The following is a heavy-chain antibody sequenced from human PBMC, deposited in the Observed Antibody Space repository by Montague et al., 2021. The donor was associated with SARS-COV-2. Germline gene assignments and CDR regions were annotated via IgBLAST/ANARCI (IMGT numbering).Heavy chain of an antibody. CDR3: AGGSGCSGGRCYYEWSPYYCWGMDV. J-gene: IGHJ6*02. CDR1: GGSFSGYY. CDR2: INHSGST. V-gene: IGHV4-34*01. Sequence: SETLSLTCAVYGGSFSGYYWSWICQPPGKGLEWIGEINHSGSTNYNPSLKRRVTISVDTSKNQFSLKLSSVTAADTAVYYCAGGSGCSGGRCYYEWSPYYCWGMDVWGQGTTVTVSS. D-gene: IGHD2-15*01.